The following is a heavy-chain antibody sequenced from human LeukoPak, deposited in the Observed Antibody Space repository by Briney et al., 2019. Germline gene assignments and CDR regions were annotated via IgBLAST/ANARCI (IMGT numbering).Heavy chain of an antibody. Sequence: ASVKDSCKSSGYTFTSYYMHWVRQAPGQGVEWMGVRNPSGVGKNYTQKFQGRVTMTRDTSTTKVYMEISSLRAEDTGVYYCAREVSGSYFDYWGQGTLVTVSS. V-gene: IGHV1-46*01. CDR1: GYTFTSYY. D-gene: IGHD2-15*01. CDR2: RNPSGVGK. J-gene: IGHJ4*02. CDR3: AREVSGSYFDY.